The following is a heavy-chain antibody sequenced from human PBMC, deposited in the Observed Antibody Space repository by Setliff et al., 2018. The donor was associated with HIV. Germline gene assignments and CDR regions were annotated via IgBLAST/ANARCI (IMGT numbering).Heavy chain of an antibody. Sequence: ASVKVSCKASGYSFTNYGISWVRQAPGQGLEWMGWISSYNDNTNYALNLQGRVTMTTDTSTSTAYMELRSLRSDDTAVDYCARSEGQWLRPEGALCDYWGQGTLVTVS. V-gene: IGHV1-18*01. D-gene: IGHD5-12*01. CDR2: ISSYNDNT. J-gene: IGHJ4*02. CDR3: ARSEGQWLRPEGALCDY. CDR1: GYSFTNYG.